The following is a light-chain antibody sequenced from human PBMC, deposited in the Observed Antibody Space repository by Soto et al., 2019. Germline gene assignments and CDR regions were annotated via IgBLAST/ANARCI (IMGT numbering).Light chain of an antibody. CDR2: DVT. V-gene: IGLV2-14*01. Sequence: SVRNQPSSVSGSPGQSITLSLPGTSSAVGGYNFVSWYQQHPDKAPKLMIYDVTNRPSGVSNRFSGSKSGNTASLTISGLQAEDEADYYCSSYTSISTYVFGTGTKVTVL. CDR1: SSAVGGYNF. CDR3: SSYTSISTYV. J-gene: IGLJ1*01.